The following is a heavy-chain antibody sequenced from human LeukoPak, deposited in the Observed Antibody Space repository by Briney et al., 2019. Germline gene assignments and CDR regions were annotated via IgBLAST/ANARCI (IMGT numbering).Heavy chain of an antibody. V-gene: IGHV4-59*01. CDR1: GGSISSYY. Sequence: SETLSLTCTVSGGSISSYYWSWIRQPPGKGLEWIGYIYYSGSTNYNPSLKSRVTISVDTSKNQFSLRLSSVTAADTAVYYCARVGPYYYDSSGYYPFDYWGQGTLVTVSS. D-gene: IGHD3-22*01. CDR2: IYYSGST. CDR3: ARVGPYYYDSSGYYPFDY. J-gene: IGHJ4*02.